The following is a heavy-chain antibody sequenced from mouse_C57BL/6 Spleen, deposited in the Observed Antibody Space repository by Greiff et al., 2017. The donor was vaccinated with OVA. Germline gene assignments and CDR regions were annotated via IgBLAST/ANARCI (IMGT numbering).Heavy chain of an antibody. J-gene: IGHJ4*01. Sequence: QVQLQQSGAELVKPGASVKISCKASGYAFSSYWMNWVKQRPGKGLEWIGQIYPGDGDTNYNGKFKGKATLTADKSSSTAYMQLSSLTSEDSAVYFCARSGGSGPYYYAMDYWGQGTSVTVSS. D-gene: IGHD1-1*01. CDR3: ARSGGSGPYYYAMDY. CDR1: GYAFSSYW. CDR2: IYPGDGDT. V-gene: IGHV1-80*01.